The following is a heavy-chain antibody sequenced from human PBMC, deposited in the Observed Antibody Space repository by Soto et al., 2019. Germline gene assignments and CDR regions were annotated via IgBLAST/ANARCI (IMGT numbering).Heavy chain of an antibody. CDR2: ISYDGSLK. D-gene: IGHD3-10*01. CDR1: GSTFSSYG. CDR3: AKDFKVSGSYYGSLNYYYGMDV. V-gene: IGHV3-30*18. Sequence: GGSLRLSCAASGSTFSSYGMHWVRQAPGKGLEWVAIISYDGSLKYYADSVKGRFTISRDNSKSALYLQMNSLRPEETAVYYCAKDFKVSGSYYGSLNYYYGMDVWGQGTTVTVSS. J-gene: IGHJ6*02.